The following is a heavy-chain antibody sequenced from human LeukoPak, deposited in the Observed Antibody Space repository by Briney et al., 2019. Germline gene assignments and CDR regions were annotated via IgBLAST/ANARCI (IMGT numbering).Heavy chain of an antibody. J-gene: IGHJ4*02. CDR2: ISGSGGST. V-gene: IGHV3-23*01. Sequence: PGGSLRLSSAASGFTFSSYGMSWVRQAPGKGLEWVSAISGSGGSTYYADSVKGRFTISRDNSKNTLYLQMNSLRAEDTAVYYCARRAGAYSHPYDYWGQGTLVTVSS. CDR3: ARRAGAYSHPYDY. D-gene: IGHD4/OR15-4a*01. CDR1: GFTFSSYG.